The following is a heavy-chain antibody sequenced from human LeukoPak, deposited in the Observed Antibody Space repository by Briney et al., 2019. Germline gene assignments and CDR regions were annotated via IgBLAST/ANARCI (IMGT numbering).Heavy chain of an antibody. Sequence: SETLSLTCAVYGGSFSGYYWGLIRQPPGKGLEWIGEINHSGSTNYNPSLKSRVTISVDTSKNQFSLKLSSVTAADTAVYYCARTHTIFGVVRRNWFDPWGQGTLVTVSS. D-gene: IGHD3-3*01. CDR1: GGSFSGYY. CDR2: INHSGST. J-gene: IGHJ5*02. V-gene: IGHV4-34*01. CDR3: ARTHTIFGVVRRNWFDP.